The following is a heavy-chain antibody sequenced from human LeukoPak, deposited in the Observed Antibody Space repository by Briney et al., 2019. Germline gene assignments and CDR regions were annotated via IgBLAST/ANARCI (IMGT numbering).Heavy chain of an antibody. CDR3: AGDGRFGPLR. J-gene: IGHJ4*02. CDR1: GFTFSSYS. Sequence: GGSLRLSCAASGFTFSSYSMNWVRQAPGKGLEWVSSISSSSYIYYADSVKGRSTISRDNAKNSLYPQMNSLRAEDTAVYYCAGDGRFGPLRWGQGTLVTVSS. D-gene: IGHD3-10*01. V-gene: IGHV3-21*01. CDR2: ISSSSYI.